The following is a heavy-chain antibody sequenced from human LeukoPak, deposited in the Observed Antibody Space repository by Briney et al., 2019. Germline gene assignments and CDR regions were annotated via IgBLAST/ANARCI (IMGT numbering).Heavy chain of an antibody. CDR2: ILSDARDK. J-gene: IGHJ4*02. CDR1: GFTFSRYA. V-gene: IGHV3-30-3*02. Sequence: PGGSLRLSCAASGFTFSRYAIHWVRQAPGKRLEWVSVILSDARDKYYADSVKGRFTISRDNSKNTLFLQLNSLRPEDTAVYYCAKYTGGGYTFGIDSWGQGTLVTVSS. D-gene: IGHD5-18*01. CDR3: AKYTGGGYTFGIDS.